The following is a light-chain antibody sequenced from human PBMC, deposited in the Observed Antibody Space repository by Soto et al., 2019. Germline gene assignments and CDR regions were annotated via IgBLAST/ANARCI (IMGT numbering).Light chain of an antibody. V-gene: IGLV1-40*01. CDR1: SSNIGAGYD. Sequence: QSALTQPPSVSGAPGQRVTISCTGSSSNIGAGYDVHWYQQLPGTAPKLLIYANNNRPSGVPGRFSGSKSGTSASLAITGLQAEDEADYYCQSYDSSLSGYVFGTGTKGTVL. J-gene: IGLJ1*01. CDR2: ANN. CDR3: QSYDSSLSGYV.